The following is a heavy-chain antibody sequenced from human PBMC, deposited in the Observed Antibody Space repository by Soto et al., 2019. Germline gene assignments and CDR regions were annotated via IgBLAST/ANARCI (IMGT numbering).Heavy chain of an antibody. D-gene: IGHD3-3*01. CDR2: TYYRSKWYN. CDR3: ARDYDFWSGYLSVYLDY. J-gene: IGHJ4*02. V-gene: IGHV6-1*01. CDR1: GDSVSSNSAA. Sequence: PSQTLSLTCAISGDSVSSNSAALNWIRQSPSRGLEWLGRTYYRSKWYNGYAVSVKSRITINPDTSKNQFSLQLNSVTPEDTAVYYCARDYDFWSGYLSVYLDYWGQGTLVTVSS.